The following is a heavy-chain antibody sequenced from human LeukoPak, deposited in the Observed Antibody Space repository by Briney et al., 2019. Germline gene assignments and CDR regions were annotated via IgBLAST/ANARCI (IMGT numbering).Heavy chain of an antibody. Sequence: GGSLRLSCAASGFTFSSYAMSWVRQAPGKGLEWVSAISGSGGSTYYADSVKVRFTISRDNSKDTLYLQMNSLRAEDTAVYYCAKDPFWIAVAGPLGYWGQGTLVTVSS. CDR3: AKDPFWIAVAGPLGY. D-gene: IGHD6-19*01. J-gene: IGHJ4*02. CDR1: GFTFSSYA. V-gene: IGHV3-23*01. CDR2: ISGSGGST.